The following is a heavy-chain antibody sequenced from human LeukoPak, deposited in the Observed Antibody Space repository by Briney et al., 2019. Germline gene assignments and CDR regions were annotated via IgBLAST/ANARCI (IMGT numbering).Heavy chain of an antibody. Sequence: SETLSLTCTVSGGSVSSDTYYWSWIRQPPGKGLEWIGYIHYSGTTNYNPSLKSRVTISVDTSKNQFSLKLSSVTAADTAVYYCARRNKRWLQFSLGAFDIWGQGTMVTVSS. CDR3: ARRNKRWLQFSLGAFDI. J-gene: IGHJ3*02. V-gene: IGHV4-61*01. CDR1: GGSVSSDTYY. CDR2: IHYSGTT. D-gene: IGHD5-24*01.